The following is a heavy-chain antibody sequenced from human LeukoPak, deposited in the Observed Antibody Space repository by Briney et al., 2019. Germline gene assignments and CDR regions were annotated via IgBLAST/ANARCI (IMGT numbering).Heavy chain of an antibody. CDR1: GYIFTGYY. CDR3: ARTSDGITIFY. V-gene: IGHV1-2*04. CDR2: INPNSGGT. J-gene: IGHJ4*02. Sequence: ASVKVSCKASGYIFTGYYIHWVRQAPGQGLEWMGGINPNSGGTNYAQKFQGWVTMTRDTSISTAYMELSRLRSDDTAVYYCARTSDGITIFYWGQGTLVTVSS. D-gene: IGHD3-3*01.